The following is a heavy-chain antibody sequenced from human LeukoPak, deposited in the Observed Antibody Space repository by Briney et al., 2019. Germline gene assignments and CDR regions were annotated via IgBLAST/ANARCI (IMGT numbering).Heavy chain of an antibody. CDR3: ARVEIAGAGDFWYFNL. Sequence: GGSLRLSCAASGFSFSNYGMTWVRQAPGKGLEWVASIRSTSSNTYYADSVRGRFTISRDTAKNSLYLQMNSLRAEDTAVYYCARVEIAGAGDFWYFNLWGRGTPVTFSP. V-gene: IGHV3-21*01. CDR2: IRSTSSNT. J-gene: IGHJ2*01. CDR1: GFSFSNYG. D-gene: IGHD6-13*01.